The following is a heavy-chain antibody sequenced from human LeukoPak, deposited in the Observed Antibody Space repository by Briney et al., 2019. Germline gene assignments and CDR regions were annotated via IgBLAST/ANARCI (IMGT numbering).Heavy chain of an antibody. CDR2: ISAYNGNT. J-gene: IGHJ5*02. CDR1: GYTFTSYG. V-gene: IGHV1-18*01. CDR3: ARNFLCMVRGASWFDP. Sequence: ASVKVSCKASGYTFTSYGISWVRQAPGQGLEWMGWISAYNGNTNYAQKLQGRVTMTTDTSTSTAYMELRSLRSDDTAVYYCARNFLCMVRGASWFDPWGQGTLATVSS. D-gene: IGHD3-10*01.